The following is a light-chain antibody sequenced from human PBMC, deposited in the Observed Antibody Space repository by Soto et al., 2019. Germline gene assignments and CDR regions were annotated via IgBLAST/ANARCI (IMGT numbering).Light chain of an antibody. CDR1: QSISSW. V-gene: IGKV1-5*01. J-gene: IGKJ1*01. Sequence: DIQMTQSPSTLSASLGDRVTITCRASQSISSWLAWYQQKPGKAPKLLIYDASNLDSGVPSRFSGSGSGTEFSLTISNLQPDDCATYYCQQYENYWTFGQGTKVDIK. CDR3: QQYENYWT. CDR2: DAS.